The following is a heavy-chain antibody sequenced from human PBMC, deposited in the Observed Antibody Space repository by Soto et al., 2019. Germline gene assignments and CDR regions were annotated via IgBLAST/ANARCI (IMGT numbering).Heavy chain of an antibody. CDR1: GFTFSSYS. D-gene: IGHD3-22*01. CDR3: ARGGDYDSSAGWWYGMDV. Sequence: EVQLVESGGGLVKPGGSLRLSCAASGFTFSSYSFNWVRQAPGKGLEWVSSISSSSSYIYYADSVKGRFTISRDNAKNSLYLQMNSLRDEDTAVYYCARGGDYDSSAGWWYGMDVWGQGTTVTVSS. V-gene: IGHV3-21*01. CDR2: ISSSSSYI. J-gene: IGHJ6*02.